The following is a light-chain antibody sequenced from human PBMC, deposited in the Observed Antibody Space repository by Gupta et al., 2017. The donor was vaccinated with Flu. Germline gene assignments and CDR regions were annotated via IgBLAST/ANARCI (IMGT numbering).Light chain of an antibody. Sequence: DFVMTQSPASLSVSLGERATINCRSSQNSLYSYNNKNYLAWYQQKPGQPPKLLISWASHREYGVTDRFSGRGDGTDFTLTSRMRQDEDGAVYCMQQDYNLYNFGQGTXLEIK. J-gene: IGKJ2*01. CDR1: QNSLYSYNNKNY. CDR3: QQDYNLYN. CDR2: WAS. V-gene: IGKV4-1*01.